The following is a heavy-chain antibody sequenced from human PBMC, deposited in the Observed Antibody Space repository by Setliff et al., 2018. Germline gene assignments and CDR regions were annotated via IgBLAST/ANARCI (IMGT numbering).Heavy chain of an antibody. Sequence: PSETLSLTCTVSGGSISSYYWSWIRQPPGKGLEWIGYVYTSGSTNCNPSLKSRVTISVDTSKNQFSLKLSSVTAADTAVYYCARSRGYKHDSSSYYYDHYYYYYMDVWGKGTPVTVSS. D-gene: IGHD3-22*01. CDR1: GGSISSYY. CDR2: VYTSGST. J-gene: IGHJ6*03. CDR3: ARSRGYKHDSSSYYYDHYYYYYMDV. V-gene: IGHV4-4*08.